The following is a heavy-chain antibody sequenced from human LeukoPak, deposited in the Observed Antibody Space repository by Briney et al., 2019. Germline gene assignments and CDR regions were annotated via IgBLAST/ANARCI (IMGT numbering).Heavy chain of an antibody. CDR1: GFTFGDFA. CDR2: IRGKTYGGTT. V-gene: IGHV3-49*03. Sequence: PGRSLRLSCPASGFTFGDFAMSWFRQAPGKGLEWVGFIRGKTYGGTTEYAASVKDRFSISRDDSKSIAYLQMNSLKTEDTAVYYCTRCGYDGNRGVDYWGQGTLVTVSS. CDR3: TRCGYDGNRGVDY. D-gene: IGHD5-12*01. J-gene: IGHJ4*02.